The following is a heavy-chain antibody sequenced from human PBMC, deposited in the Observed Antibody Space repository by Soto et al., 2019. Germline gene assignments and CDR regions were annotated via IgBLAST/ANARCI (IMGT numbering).Heavy chain of an antibody. CDR2: IYSSGKT. V-gene: IGHV3-66*01. Sequence: GVSLRLSCAVSGFTVNNDYRSWVRQAPGKGLEWVSVIYSSGKTEYADSVRGRFTVSRDTFRNTLYLQMNSLRVEDTAVYYCTRDSSYYGAGRGVLDYWGPGTLVTVSS. CDR3: TRDSSYYGAGRGVLDY. J-gene: IGHJ4*02. D-gene: IGHD3-10*01. CDR1: GFTVNNDY.